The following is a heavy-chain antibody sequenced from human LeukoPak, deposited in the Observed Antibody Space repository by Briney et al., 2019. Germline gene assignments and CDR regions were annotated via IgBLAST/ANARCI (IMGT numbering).Heavy chain of an antibody. CDR2: FDPEDGET. Sequence: ASVKVSCKISGHTLNELSMHWVRQAPGKGLEWMGGFDPEDGETIYAQEFQGRVAVTEDTSTDTVYMELSSLRAEDTALYYCAKVRDASGSLDFWGQGTLVTVSS. CDR3: AKVRDASGSLDF. J-gene: IGHJ4*02. D-gene: IGHD3-22*01. CDR1: GHTLNELS. V-gene: IGHV1-24*01.